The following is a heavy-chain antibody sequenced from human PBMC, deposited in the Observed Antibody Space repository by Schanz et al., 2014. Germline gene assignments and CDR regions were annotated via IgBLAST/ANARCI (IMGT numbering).Heavy chain of an antibody. CDR1: RLNFSNAW. J-gene: IGHJ4*02. D-gene: IGHD3-3*01. Sequence: EVQLEESGGGLVKPGGSLKLSCAASRLNFSNAWMHWVRQAPGKGLEWVANIKQDESERSYVDSVKGRFTISRDNAKNSLYLQMNSLRAEDTAVYYCARDKGGYYPFDYWGQGTLVTVSS. V-gene: IGHV3-7*01. CDR3: ARDKGGYYPFDY. CDR2: IKQDESER.